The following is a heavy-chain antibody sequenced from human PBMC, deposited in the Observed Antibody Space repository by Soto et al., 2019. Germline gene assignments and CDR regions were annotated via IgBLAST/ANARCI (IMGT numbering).Heavy chain of an antibody. D-gene: IGHD5-18*01. CDR2: IYTSGST. CDR3: AKNTEDHYYYYGMDV. V-gene: IGHV4-4*07. Sequence: LSLTCTVSGGSISSYYWSWIRQPAGKGLEWIGRIYTSGSTNYNPSLKSRVTMSVDTSKNQFSLKLSSVTAADTAVYYCAKNTEDHYYYYGMDVWGQGTTVTVSS. J-gene: IGHJ6*02. CDR1: GGSISSYY.